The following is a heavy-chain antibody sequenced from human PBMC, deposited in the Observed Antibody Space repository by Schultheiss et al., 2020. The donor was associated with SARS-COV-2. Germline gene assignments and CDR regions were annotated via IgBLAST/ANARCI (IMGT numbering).Heavy chain of an antibody. CDR2: IYYTGST. Sequence: SQTLSLTCTVSGGSISSGGHYWSWIRQHPGKGLEWIGYIYYTGSTYYNPSLKSRVTISVDTSKNQFSLKLSSVTAADTAVYYCAREAYCTGSTCYNGGYFDSWGQGTLVTVSS. J-gene: IGHJ4*02. CDR3: AREAYCTGSTCYNGGYFDS. V-gene: IGHV4-31*03. D-gene: IGHD2-2*02. CDR1: GGSISSGGHY.